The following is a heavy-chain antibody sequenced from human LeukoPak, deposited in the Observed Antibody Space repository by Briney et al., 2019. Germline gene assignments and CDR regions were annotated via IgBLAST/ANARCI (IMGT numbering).Heavy chain of an antibody. V-gene: IGHV3-48*04. CDR2: ISGSGDAI. CDR3: ARVEASGYDYGAFDY. Sequence: GESLRLSCVASGFASSNHNMDWVRQAPGKGLEWVSYISGSGDAIFYADSVKGRFTISRDNAKNSLYLQMNSLRAEDTAVYYCARVEASGYDYGAFDYWGQGTLVTVSS. J-gene: IGHJ4*02. D-gene: IGHD5-12*01. CDR1: GFASSNHN.